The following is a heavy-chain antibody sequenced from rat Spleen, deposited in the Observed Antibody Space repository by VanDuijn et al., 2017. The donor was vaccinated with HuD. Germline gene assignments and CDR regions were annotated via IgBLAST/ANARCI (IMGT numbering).Heavy chain of an antibody. CDR3: VNTYYGYWFGY. V-gene: IGHV5S13*01. CDR1: GFTLSNYG. J-gene: IGHJ3*01. Sequence: EVQLVESGGGLVQPGRSLKLSCSASGFTLSNYGMAWVRQTPTKGLEWVASISTAGGNTFYRGSVGGRFTISRDNAKSTLYLQMDSLRSEDTATYYCVNTYYGYWFGYWGQGTLVTVSS. CDR2: ISTAGGNT. D-gene: IGHD1-9*01.